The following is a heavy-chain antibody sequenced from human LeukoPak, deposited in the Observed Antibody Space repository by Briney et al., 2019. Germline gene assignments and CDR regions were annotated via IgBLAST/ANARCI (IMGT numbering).Heavy chain of an antibody. CDR1: GYTFTSYY. CDR3: ARARSPYYYDSSGYPY. V-gene: IGHV1-46*01. Sequence: ASVEVSCKASGYTFTSYYMHWVRQAPGQGLEWMGIINPSGGSTSYAQKFQGRVTMTRDTSTSTVYMELSSLRSEDTAVYCCARARSPYYYDSSGYPYWGQGTLVTVSS. CDR2: INPSGGST. D-gene: IGHD3-22*01. J-gene: IGHJ4*02.